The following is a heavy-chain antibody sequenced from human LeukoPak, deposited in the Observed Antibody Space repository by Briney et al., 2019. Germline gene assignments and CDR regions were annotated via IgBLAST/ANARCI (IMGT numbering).Heavy chain of an antibody. CDR2: IYTSGST. D-gene: IGHD6-13*01. CDR3: ARDSSSWSGYYFDY. V-gene: IGHV4-4*07. CDR1: GGSISSYY. J-gene: IGHJ4*02. Sequence: SETLSLTCTVSGGSISSYYWSWIRQPAGKGLEWIGRIYTSGSTNYNPSLKSRVTRSVDRSKNQFSLKLSSVTAADTAVYYCARDSSSWSGYYFDYWAREPWSPSPQ.